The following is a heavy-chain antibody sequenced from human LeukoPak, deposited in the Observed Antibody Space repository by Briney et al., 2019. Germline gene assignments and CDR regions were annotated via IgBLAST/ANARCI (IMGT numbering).Heavy chain of an antibody. CDR3: ATGYYDSSGTFDY. V-gene: IGHV3-30*02. CDR1: GFTFSSYG. D-gene: IGHD3-22*01. Sequence: GGSLRLFCAASGFTFSSYGMHWVRQAPGKGLEGVAFIRYDGSNKYYADSVEGRFTISRDNSKTTLYLQMNSLRAEDTAVYYCATGYYDSSGTFDYWGQGTLVTVSS. J-gene: IGHJ4*02. CDR2: IRYDGSNK.